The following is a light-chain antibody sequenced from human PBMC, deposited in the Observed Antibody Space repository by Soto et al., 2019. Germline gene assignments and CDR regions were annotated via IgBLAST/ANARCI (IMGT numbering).Light chain of an antibody. CDR3: QQYNNWPPFT. J-gene: IGKJ3*01. V-gene: IGKV3-15*01. CDR2: ETS. CDR1: QNIRSN. Sequence: EIVMTQSPVTLSVSPGERATLSCRASQNIRSNLAWYQQKPGQAPRLLIYETSIRAPGIPARFSGSGSGTGFTLTISSLQSEDFAVYHCQQYNNWPPFTFGPGTKVDIK.